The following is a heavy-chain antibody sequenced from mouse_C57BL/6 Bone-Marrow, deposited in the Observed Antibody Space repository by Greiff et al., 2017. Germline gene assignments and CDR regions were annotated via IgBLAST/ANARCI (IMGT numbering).Heavy chain of an antibody. CDR1: GYTFTDYY. CDR3: ARFDGYPHYYAMDY. Sequence: EVQLQQSGPVLVKPGASVKMSCKASGYTFTDYYMNWVKQSHGKSLEWIGVINPYNGGTSYNQKFKGKATLTVDKSSSTAYMERNSLTSEDSAVYYWARFDGYPHYYAMDYWGQGTSVTVSA. V-gene: IGHV1-19*01. CDR2: INPYNGGT. J-gene: IGHJ4*01. D-gene: IGHD2-3*01.